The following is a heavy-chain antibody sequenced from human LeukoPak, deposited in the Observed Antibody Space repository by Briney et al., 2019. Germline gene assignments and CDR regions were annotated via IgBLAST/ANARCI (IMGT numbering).Heavy chain of an antibody. CDR2: ISSSGSTI. Sequence: GGSLRLSCAASGFTFSSYEMNWVRQAPGKGLEWVSYISSSGSTIYYADSVKGRFTISRDNAKNSLYLQMNSLRAEDTAVYYCARDTSAFLTGYYYMDVWGKGTTATVSS. CDR3: ARDTSAFLTGYYYMDV. V-gene: IGHV3-48*03. J-gene: IGHJ6*03. CDR1: GFTFSSYE. D-gene: IGHD2-2*01.